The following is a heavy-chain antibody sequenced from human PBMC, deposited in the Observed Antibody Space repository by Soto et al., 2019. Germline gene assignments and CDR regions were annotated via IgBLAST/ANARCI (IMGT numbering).Heavy chain of an antibody. CDR1: GYTFTSYD. D-gene: IGHD2-2*01. Sequence: ASVKVSCKASGYTFTSYDINWVRQATGQGLEWMGWMNPNSGNTGYAQKFQGRVTMTRNTSISTAYMELSSLRSEDTAVYYCARFAVRDIVVVPARKYMDVWGKGTTVTVSS. J-gene: IGHJ6*03. CDR2: MNPNSGNT. V-gene: IGHV1-8*01. CDR3: ARFAVRDIVVVPARKYMDV.